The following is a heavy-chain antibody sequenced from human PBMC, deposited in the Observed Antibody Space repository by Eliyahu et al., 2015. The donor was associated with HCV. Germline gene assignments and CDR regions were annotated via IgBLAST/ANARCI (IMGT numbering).Heavy chain of an antibody. CDR2: LSYDGSNK. V-gene: IGHV3-30-3*01. J-gene: IGHJ4*02. Sequence: QVQLVESGGGVVQPGRSLRLSCAASGXXFXSXXMHWVRQAPGKGLEWVAVLSYDGSNKYYADSVKGRFTISRDNSKNTLYLQMNSLRAEDTAVYYCAREEGAYGDYYFDYWGQGTLVTVSS. D-gene: IGHD4-17*01. CDR1: GXXFXSXX. CDR3: AREEGAYGDYYFDY.